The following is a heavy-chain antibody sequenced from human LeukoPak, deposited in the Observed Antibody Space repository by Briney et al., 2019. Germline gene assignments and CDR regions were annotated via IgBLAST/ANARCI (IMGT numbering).Heavy chain of an antibody. CDR2: IRYDGSNK. D-gene: IGHD6-6*01. CDR1: GFTFSSYG. CDR3: AKDLRGSSSPGFDY. V-gene: IGHV3-30*02. J-gene: IGHJ4*02. Sequence: GGSLRLSCAASGFTFSSYGMHWVRQAPGKGLEWVAFIRYDGSNKYYADSVKGRFTISRDNSKTTLYLQMNSLRAEDTAVYYCAKDLRGSSSPGFDYWGKGTLVTVSS.